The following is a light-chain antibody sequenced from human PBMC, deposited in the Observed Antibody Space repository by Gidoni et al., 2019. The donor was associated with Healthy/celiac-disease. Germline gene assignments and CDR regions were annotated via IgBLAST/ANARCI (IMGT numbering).Light chain of an antibody. V-gene: IGKV3-20*01. CDR1: QSVSSSY. Sequence: LVFTQSPGTLSLSPGERATLSCRASQSVSSSYLDWYQQKPGQAPRLLIYGASSRATGIPDRFSGSGSGTDFTLTISRLEPEDFAVYYCQQYGSSPPITFGPGTKVEIK. CDR2: GAS. CDR3: QQYGSSPPIT. J-gene: IGKJ3*01.